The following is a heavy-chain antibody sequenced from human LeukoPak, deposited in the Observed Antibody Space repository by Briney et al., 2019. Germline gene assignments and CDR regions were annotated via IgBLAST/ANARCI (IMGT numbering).Heavy chain of an antibody. CDR2: IYSGGST. J-gene: IGHJ3*02. V-gene: IGHV3-66*01. CDR3: ARGKDDWGHAFDI. Sequence: GGSLRLSCAASGFTVSSDYMSWVRQAPGKGLEWVSVIYSGGSTYYADSVKGRFTISRDNSKNTLYLQMNSLGAEDTAVYYCARGKDDWGHAFDIWGQGTMVTVSS. CDR1: GFTVSSDY. D-gene: IGHD7-27*01.